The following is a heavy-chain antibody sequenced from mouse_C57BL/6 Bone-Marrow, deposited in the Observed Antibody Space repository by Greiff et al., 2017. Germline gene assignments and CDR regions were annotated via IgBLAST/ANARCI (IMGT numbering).Heavy chain of an antibody. CDR2: ILPGSGST. D-gene: IGHD1-1*01. CDR3: AKYYGSSMYYFDY. Sequence: QVQLQQSGAELMKPGASVKLSCKATGYTFTGYWIEWVKQRPGHGLEWIGEILPGSGSTTYNEKFKGKATFTADTASNTAYMQLSSLTTEDSAIYYCAKYYGSSMYYFDYWGQGTTLTVSS. J-gene: IGHJ2*01. CDR1: GYTFTGYW. V-gene: IGHV1-9*01.